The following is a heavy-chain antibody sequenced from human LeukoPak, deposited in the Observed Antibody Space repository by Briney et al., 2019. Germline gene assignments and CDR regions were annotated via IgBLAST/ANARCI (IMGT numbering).Heavy chain of an antibody. J-gene: IGHJ4*02. CDR1: GFTFSTYS. V-gene: IGHV3-48*02. Sequence: SGGSLRLSCAASGFTFSTYSMNWVRQAPGKGLEWVSYNSSSSSTIFYADSVMGRFTVSRDNAKNSLYLQMNTLRDEDTAVYYCARSSGSYYNHDYWGQGTLVTVSS. D-gene: IGHD3-10*01. CDR3: ARSSGSYYNHDY. CDR2: NSSSSSTI.